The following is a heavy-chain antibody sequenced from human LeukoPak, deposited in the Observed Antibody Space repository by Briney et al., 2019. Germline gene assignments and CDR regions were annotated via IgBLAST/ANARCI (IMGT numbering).Heavy chain of an antibody. D-gene: IGHD6-13*01. CDR3: ARDVPIYGEQQLPSGMDV. J-gene: IGHJ6*02. V-gene: IGHV4-61*01. CDR2: IYYSGST. CDR1: GGSVRSDSNY. Sequence: PSETLSLTCTVSGGSVRSDSNYWSWIRQPPGKGLEWIGYIYYSGSTNYNPSLKSRVTISVDTSKNQFSLKLSSVTAADTAVYYCARDVPIYGEQQLPSGMDVWGQGTTVTVSS.